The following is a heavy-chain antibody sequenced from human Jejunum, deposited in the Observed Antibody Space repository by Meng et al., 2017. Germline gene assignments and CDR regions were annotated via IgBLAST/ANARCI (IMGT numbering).Heavy chain of an antibody. D-gene: IGHD2-2*02. Sequence: ASVKVSCKVSGYTFTSHALHWVRQAPGQRLEWMGYINAGNGYTKYAQNFQGRVTITRDTSASTAYMELSSLRSEDTAVYYGAREKGPAEIPPYYNGVDVWGQGTTVTVSS. V-gene: IGHV1-3*01. J-gene: IGHJ6*02. CDR3: AREKGPAEIPPYYNGVDV. CDR2: INAGNGYT. CDR1: GYTFTSHA.